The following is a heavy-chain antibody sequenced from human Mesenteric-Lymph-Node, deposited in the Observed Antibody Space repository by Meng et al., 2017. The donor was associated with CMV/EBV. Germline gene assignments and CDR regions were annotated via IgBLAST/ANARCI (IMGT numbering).Heavy chain of an antibody. CDR2: IYSGGST. V-gene: IGHV3-53*01. Sequence: GESLKISCAASGFTFSSYWMSWVRQAPGKGLVWVSVIYSGGSTYYADSVKGRFTISRDNSKNTLYLQMNSLRAEDTAVYYCARAPLRYLFDYWGQGTLVTVSS. D-gene: IGHD4-17*01. J-gene: IGHJ4*02. CDR1: GFTFSSYW. CDR3: ARAPLRYLFDY.